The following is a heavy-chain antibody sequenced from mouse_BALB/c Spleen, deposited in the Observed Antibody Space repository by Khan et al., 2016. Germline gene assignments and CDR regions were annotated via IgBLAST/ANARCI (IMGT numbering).Heavy chain of an antibody. Sequence: EVQLQESGPGLVKPSQSLSLTCTVTGYSITSDYAWNWIRQFPGNKLEWMGYKSYSGSTSYNPSLKSRISITRDTSTNQFFLQLNSVTTDDTATYYCAREGDYSYAMDYWGQGPSVTVSS. CDR3: AREGDYSYAMDY. CDR1: GYSITSDYA. CDR2: KSYSGST. D-gene: IGHD2-4*01. V-gene: IGHV3-2*02. J-gene: IGHJ4*01.